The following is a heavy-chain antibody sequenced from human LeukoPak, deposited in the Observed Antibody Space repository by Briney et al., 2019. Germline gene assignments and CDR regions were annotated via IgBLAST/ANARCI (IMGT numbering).Heavy chain of an antibody. D-gene: IGHD3-10*01. J-gene: IGHJ6*03. V-gene: IGHV1-46*01. Sequence: ASVQVSCKASGYVFTDYYVHLVRQAPGPALEWMGLINPSGSSTIYVQKFQGRVTMTRDMSTSTDYMELSSLRSEDTAVYYCASPRQWVGRLLWFGEPGGYYYMDVWGKGTTVTVSS. CDR3: ASPRQWVGRLLWFGEPGGYYYMDV. CDR2: INPSGSST. CDR1: GYVFTDYY.